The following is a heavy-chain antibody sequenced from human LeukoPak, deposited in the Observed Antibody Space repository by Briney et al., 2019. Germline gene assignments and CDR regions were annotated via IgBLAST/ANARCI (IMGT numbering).Heavy chain of an antibody. CDR3: ANALYYYGSGSPFDY. Sequence: GGSLRLSCAASGFTFSSYAMSWVRQGPGKGLEWVSEISGGGGIRYYADSVKGRFTLSRDNSKNTVYLQMNGLRVEDTAVYYCANALYYYGSGSPFDYWGQGTLVTVSS. D-gene: IGHD3-10*01. J-gene: IGHJ4*02. V-gene: IGHV3-23*01. CDR2: ISGGGGIR. CDR1: GFTFSSYA.